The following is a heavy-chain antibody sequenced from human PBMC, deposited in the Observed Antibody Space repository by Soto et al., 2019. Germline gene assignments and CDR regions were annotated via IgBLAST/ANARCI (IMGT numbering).Heavy chain of an antibody. CDR1: GGSIISYY. Sequence: SETLTLTCTVSGGSIISYYWSWIRQPPGKGLEWIGYIYYSGSTNYNPSLKSRVTMSADTSKNQFSLKLNSVTAADTAVYYCARMNYYDTSGYPFDYWGQGMMVT. D-gene: IGHD3-22*01. CDR2: IYYSGST. J-gene: IGHJ4*02. V-gene: IGHV4-59*01. CDR3: ARMNYYDTSGYPFDY.